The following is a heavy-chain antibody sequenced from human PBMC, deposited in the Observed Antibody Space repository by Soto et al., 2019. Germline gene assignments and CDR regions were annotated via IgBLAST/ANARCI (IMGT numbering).Heavy chain of an antibody. V-gene: IGHV3-30*18. Sequence: GGSLRLSCAASGFTFSSYGMHWVRQAPGKGLEWVAVISYDGSNKYYADSVKGRFTISRDNSKNTLYLQMNSLRAEDTAVYYCAKDPSVDYWGQGTLVTVSS. CDR2: ISYDGSNK. J-gene: IGHJ4*02. CDR3: AKDPSVDY. CDR1: GFTFSSYG.